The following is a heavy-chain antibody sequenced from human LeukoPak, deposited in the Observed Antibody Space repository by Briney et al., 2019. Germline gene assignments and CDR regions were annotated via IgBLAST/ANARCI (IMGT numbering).Heavy chain of an antibody. CDR3: ARLRASEYSSSWYFGVLGDLKYYFDY. Sequence: ASETLSLTCIVSGGSISNYYWNWIRQPPGKGLEWIGYIYYSGITNYKPSLKSRVTISVDTSKNQFSLKLSSVTAADTAVYYCARLRASEYSSSWYFGVLGDLKYYFDYWGQGTLVTVSS. CDR1: GGSISNYY. CDR2: IYYSGIT. D-gene: IGHD6-13*01. J-gene: IGHJ4*02. V-gene: IGHV4-59*01.